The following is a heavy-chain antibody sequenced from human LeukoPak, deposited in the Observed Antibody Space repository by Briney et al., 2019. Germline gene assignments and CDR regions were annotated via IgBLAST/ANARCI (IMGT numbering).Heavy chain of an antibody. CDR3: AKDQGFTYYYDSSGYYFHAFDI. D-gene: IGHD3-22*01. J-gene: IGHJ3*02. CDR2: IGTAGDT. Sequence: PGGSLRLSCAASGFTFSSYDMHWVRQATGKGLEWVSAIGTAGDTYYPDSVKGRFTISRDNSKNTLYLQMNSLRAEDTAVYYCAKDQGFTYYYDSSGYYFHAFDIWGQGTMVTVSS. CDR1: GFTFSSYD. V-gene: IGHV3-13*04.